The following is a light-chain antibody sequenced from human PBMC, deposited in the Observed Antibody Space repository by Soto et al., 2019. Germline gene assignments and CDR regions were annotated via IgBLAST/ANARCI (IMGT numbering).Light chain of an antibody. Sequence: DIVMTQSPDSLAVSLGERATINCKSSQSVLYSSNNKNYLAWYQQRPGQPPKLLLYWASTRESGVPDRFSGSGSGTDFILTISSLQAEDVAVYFCQQYYKTPLTFGGGTKMEIK. CDR3: QQYYKTPLT. J-gene: IGKJ4*01. CDR1: QSVLYSSNNKNY. V-gene: IGKV4-1*01. CDR2: WAS.